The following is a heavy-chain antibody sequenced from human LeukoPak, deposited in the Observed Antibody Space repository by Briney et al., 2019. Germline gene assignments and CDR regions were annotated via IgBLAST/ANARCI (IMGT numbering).Heavy chain of an antibody. D-gene: IGHD2-15*01. Sequence: PSETLSLTCTVSGGSISGSYYWGWIRQPPGKGLEWIGGIYYSGRTNYNASLKSRVTISVDTSKNHFSMKLTSVTAADTAVYYCARAPWAYGSYVYAFDIWGHGTMVSVSS. CDR1: GGSISGSYY. V-gene: IGHV4-39*07. CDR2: IYYSGRT. CDR3: ARAPWAYGSYVYAFDI. J-gene: IGHJ3*02.